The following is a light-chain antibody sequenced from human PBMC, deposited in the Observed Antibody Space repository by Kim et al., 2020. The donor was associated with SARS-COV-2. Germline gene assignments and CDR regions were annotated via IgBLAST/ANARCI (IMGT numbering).Light chain of an antibody. CDR1: QSVTNSF. Sequence: EIVLTQSPGTLSLPPGERATLSCRASQSVTNSFLAWYQQIPGQAPRLLIYDASRRATGIPDRFSGSGSGTDFTLTISRLEPEDFAVYYCQHYGNSPRTFGQGTKVDIK. CDR2: DAS. V-gene: IGKV3-20*01. J-gene: IGKJ1*01. CDR3: QHYGNSPRT.